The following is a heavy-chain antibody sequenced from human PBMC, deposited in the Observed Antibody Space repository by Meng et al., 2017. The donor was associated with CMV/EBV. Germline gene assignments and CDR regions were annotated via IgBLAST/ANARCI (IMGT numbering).Heavy chain of an antibody. Sequence: ASVKVSCKASGYTFTSYYMHWVRQAPGQGLEWMGIINPSGGSTSYAQKFQGRVTTTRDTSTSTVYMELSSLRSEDTAVYYCARARITMVRGVIGYYYYGMDVWGQGTTVTVSS. CDR1: GYTFTSYY. D-gene: IGHD3-10*01. V-gene: IGHV1-46*01. CDR3: ARARITMVRGVIGYYYYGMDV. CDR2: INPSGGST. J-gene: IGHJ6*02.